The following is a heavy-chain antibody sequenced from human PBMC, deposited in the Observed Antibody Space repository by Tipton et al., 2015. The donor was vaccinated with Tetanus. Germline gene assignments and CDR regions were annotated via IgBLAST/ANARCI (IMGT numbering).Heavy chain of an antibody. V-gene: IGHV3-9*01. Sequence: SLRLSCAASGFTFDDYAMHWVRQTPGKGLEWVSAIDWHGGRIGYADSVKGRFTISRDNAKNSLYLQMNSLRAEDTALYYCAKDMGDYYGSGSYSNFDYWGQGTLVTVSS. CDR1: GFTFDDYA. D-gene: IGHD3-10*01. CDR3: AKDMGDYYGSGSYSNFDY. J-gene: IGHJ4*02. CDR2: IDWHGGRI.